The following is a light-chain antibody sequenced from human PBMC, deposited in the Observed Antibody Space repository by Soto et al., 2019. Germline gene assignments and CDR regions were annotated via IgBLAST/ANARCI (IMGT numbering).Light chain of an antibody. CDR2: DAS. CDR3: QQRRSWPWT. Sequence: EIVLTQSPATLCLSPGERATLSCRASQSISKYLAWYQQKPGQAPRLLIYDASNRATGIPARFSGSGSGTDFTLTISSLEPEDSAVYHCQQRRSWPWTFGQGTKVAIK. CDR1: QSISKY. V-gene: IGKV3-11*01. J-gene: IGKJ1*01.